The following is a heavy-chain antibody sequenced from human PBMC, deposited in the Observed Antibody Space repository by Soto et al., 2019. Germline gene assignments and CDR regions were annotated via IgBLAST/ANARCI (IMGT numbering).Heavy chain of an antibody. D-gene: IGHD6-13*01. CDR2: IKQDGSEE. CDR1: GFTFSSYW. J-gene: IGHJ6*02. Sequence: EVQLVESGGGLVQPGGSLRLSCVDSGFTFSSYWMSWVRQAPVKGLEWVGNIKQDGSEENYADSVKGRFTISRDNAKNSMYLPMNSLRVEDTAVYYCARIAASGRGRDVWGQGTTVVVSS. CDR3: ARIAASGRGRDV. V-gene: IGHV3-7*01.